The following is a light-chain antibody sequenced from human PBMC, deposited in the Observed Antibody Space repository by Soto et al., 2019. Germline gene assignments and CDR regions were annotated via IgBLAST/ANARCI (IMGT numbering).Light chain of an antibody. V-gene: IGKV3-15*01. CDR3: QQFAGWPLT. Sequence: ETALTQSPATLSVSPGERATLSCRASQSVGTKLVWYQQKPGQAPRLLMYDASTRATDIPARFSGSGSGTEFTLTIRSLQSEDFAVYYCQQFAGWPLTFGGGTEVEIK. J-gene: IGKJ4*01. CDR2: DAS. CDR1: QSVGTK.